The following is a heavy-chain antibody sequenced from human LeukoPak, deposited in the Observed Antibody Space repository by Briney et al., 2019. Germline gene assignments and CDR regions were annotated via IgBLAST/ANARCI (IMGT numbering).Heavy chain of an antibody. CDR3: VKVLRRRYCSGGSCRSGAFDI. CDR1: RFTFSRYG. CDR2: ISYDGSNK. Sequence: GGSLRLSCAASRFTFSRYGMHWLRQAPGKGLEWVAVISYDGSNKYYADSVKGRFTISRDNSKNTLYLQMNSLRAEDTAVYYCVKVLRRRYCSGGSCRSGAFDIWGQGTMVTVSS. V-gene: IGHV3-30*18. J-gene: IGHJ3*02. D-gene: IGHD2-15*01.